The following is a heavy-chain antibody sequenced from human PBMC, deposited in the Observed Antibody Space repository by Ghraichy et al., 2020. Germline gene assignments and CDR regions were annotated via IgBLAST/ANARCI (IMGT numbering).Heavy chain of an antibody. V-gene: IGHV3-7*01. CDR1: GFTLSSYW. CDR2: IKQDGSEK. CDR3: ARVGGYEDHLDY. D-gene: IGHD5-12*01. Sequence: GGSLRLSGAASGFTLSSYWMSWVRQAPGKGLQWVANIKQDGSEKHYVDSVKGRFTISRDNAKNSLYLQMNSLRAEDMAVYYCARVGGYEDHLDYWGQGTLVTVSS. J-gene: IGHJ4*02.